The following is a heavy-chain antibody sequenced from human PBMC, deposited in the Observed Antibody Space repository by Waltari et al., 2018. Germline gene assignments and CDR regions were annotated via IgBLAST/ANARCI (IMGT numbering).Heavy chain of an antibody. D-gene: IGHD3-3*01. Sequence: QVQLVQSGAEVKKPGASVKVSCKASGYTFTSYDINWVRKATGQGLEWMGWMNPNSGNTGYAQKFQGRVTMTRNTSISTAYMELSSLRSEDTAVYYCARGTYDFRALFWYFDLWGRGTLVTVSS. CDR3: ARGTYDFRALFWYFDL. V-gene: IGHV1-8*01. CDR1: GYTFTSYD. J-gene: IGHJ2*01. CDR2: MNPNSGNT.